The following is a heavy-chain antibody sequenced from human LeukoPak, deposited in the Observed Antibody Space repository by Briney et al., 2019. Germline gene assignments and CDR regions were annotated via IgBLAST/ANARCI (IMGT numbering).Heavy chain of an antibody. CDR2: ISHTGDST. CDR3: ARGSTVTTLYPFDY. V-gene: IGHV3-64*01. D-gene: IGHD4-17*01. J-gene: IGHJ4*02. CDR1: GFSLSSFA. Sequence: TGGSLRLSCATSGFSLSSFAMHWVRQAPGRGLEHVSSISHTGDSTYYANSARGRFTISRDTSKNTLFLHMGSLRADDTAVYYCARGSTVTTLYPFDYWGQGTLVTVSS.